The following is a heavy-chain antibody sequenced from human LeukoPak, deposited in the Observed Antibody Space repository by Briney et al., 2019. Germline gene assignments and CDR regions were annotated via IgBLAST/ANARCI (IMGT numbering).Heavy chain of an antibody. CDR1: GGSISSGDYY. CDR3: ARVIGYDQLDY. CDR2: IHYSGST. Sequence: SQTLSLTCSVSGGSISSGDYYWSWIRQHPGKGLEWIGYIHYSGSTYYNPSLKSRVSISVSTSKNRFSLQLSSVTAADTAVYYCARVIGYDQLDYWGQGTLVTVSS. J-gene: IGHJ4*02. V-gene: IGHV4-31*03. D-gene: IGHD5-12*01.